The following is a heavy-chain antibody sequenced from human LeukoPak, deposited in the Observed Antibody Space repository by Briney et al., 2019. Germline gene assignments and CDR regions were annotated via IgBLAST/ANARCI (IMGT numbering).Heavy chain of an antibody. CDR3: ARVTGYCSSTSCYEGWFDP. J-gene: IGHJ5*02. CDR1: GYTFTSYG. D-gene: IGHD2-2*01. V-gene: IGHV1-18*01. CDR2: ISAYNGNT. Sequence: GASVKVSCKASGYTFTSYGISWVRQAPGQGLEWMGWISAYNGNTNYAQQLQGRVTMTTDTSTSTAYMELRSLRSDDTAVYYCARVTGYCSSTSCYEGWFDPWGQGTLVTVSS.